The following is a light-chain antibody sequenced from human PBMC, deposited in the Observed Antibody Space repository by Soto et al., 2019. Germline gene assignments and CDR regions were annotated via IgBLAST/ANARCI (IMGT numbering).Light chain of an antibody. Sequence: QSLLTQPRSVSGSPGQSVTISCTGTSSDVGGYNCVSRYQQHPGKAPQLIIYDVTQRPSGVPDRFSGSKSGNTASLSISGLQAEDEADYYCCSHSASYTFVFGTGTKVTVL. J-gene: IGLJ1*01. V-gene: IGLV2-11*01. CDR3: CSHSASYTFV. CDR1: SSDVGGYNC. CDR2: DVT.